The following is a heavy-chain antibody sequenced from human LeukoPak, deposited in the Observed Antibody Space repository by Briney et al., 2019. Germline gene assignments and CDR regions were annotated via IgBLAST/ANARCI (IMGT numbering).Heavy chain of an antibody. V-gene: IGHV4-30-2*01. CDR3: VRGYYYDSSGYWVRAFDI. CDR1: GGSISSGGYS. D-gene: IGHD3-22*01. J-gene: IGHJ3*02. CDR2: MYHSGTT. Sequence: PSETLSLTCAVSGGSISSGGYSWSWIRQPPGKGLEWIGYMYHSGTTHYNPSLKSRVTISVDRSKNQVSLKLSSVTAADTAVYYCVRGYYYDSSGYWVRAFDIWGQGTMVTVSS.